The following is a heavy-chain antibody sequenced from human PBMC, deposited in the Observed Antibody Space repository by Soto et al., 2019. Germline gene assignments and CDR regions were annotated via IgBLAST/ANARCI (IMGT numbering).Heavy chain of an antibody. CDR3: ASSYGSGYRAFDY. J-gene: IGHJ4*02. D-gene: IGHD3-10*01. V-gene: IGHV1-69*02. CDR2: INPILSMS. CDR1: GDTFTFYS. Sequence: QVQLVQSGAEVKKPGSSVRVSCKASGDTFTFYSINWVRQAPGLGLEWMGRINPILSMSNYAQRFQGRVMMTADKSTSTAYMELSSLISEDTAMYYCASSYGSGYRAFDYWGQGALVTVSS.